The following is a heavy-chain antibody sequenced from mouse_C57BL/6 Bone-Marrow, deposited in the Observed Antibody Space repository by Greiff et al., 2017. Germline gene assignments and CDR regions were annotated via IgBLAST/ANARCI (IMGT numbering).Heavy chain of an antibody. V-gene: IGHV1-19*01. J-gene: IGHJ3*01. CDR3: ARGEAYDGYYVSWCAY. CDR2: INPYNGGT. Sequence: EVQLQQSGPVLVKPGASVKMSCKASGYTFTDYYMNWVKQSHGKSLEWIGVINPYNGGTSYNQKFKGKATLTVDKSSSTDYMELNRLTYEDSAVYYCARGEAYDGYYVSWCAYWGQGTLVTVSA. CDR1: GYTFTDYY. D-gene: IGHD2-3*01.